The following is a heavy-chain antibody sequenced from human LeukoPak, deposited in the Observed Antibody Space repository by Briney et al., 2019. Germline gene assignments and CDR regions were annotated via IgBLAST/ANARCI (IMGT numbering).Heavy chain of an antibody. CDR2: ISYDGSNK. J-gene: IGHJ4*02. CDR3: AKDVGYYGSGSYEDY. V-gene: IGHV3-30*18. CDR1: GFTFSSYG. D-gene: IGHD3-10*01. Sequence: GGSLRLSCAASGFTFSSYGMHWVRQAPGKGLEWVAVISYDGSNKYYADSVKGRFTISRDNSKNTLYLQMNSLRAEDTAVYYCAKDVGYYGSGSYEDYWGQGTLVTVSS.